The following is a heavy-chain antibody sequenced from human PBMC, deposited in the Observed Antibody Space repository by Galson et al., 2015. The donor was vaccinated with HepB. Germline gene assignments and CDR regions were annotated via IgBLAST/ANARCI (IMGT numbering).Heavy chain of an antibody. CDR2: ISYDGSNK. D-gene: IGHD2-2*01. CDR1: GFTFSSYG. CDR3: AKEDGARVNIVVVPAAISPPDY. Sequence: SLRLSCAASGFTFSSYGMHWVRQAPGKGLEWVAVISYDGSNKYYADSVKGRFTISRDNSKNTLYLQMNSLRAEDTAVYYCAKEDGARVNIVVVPAAISPPDYWGQGTLVTVSS. V-gene: IGHV3-30*18. J-gene: IGHJ4*02.